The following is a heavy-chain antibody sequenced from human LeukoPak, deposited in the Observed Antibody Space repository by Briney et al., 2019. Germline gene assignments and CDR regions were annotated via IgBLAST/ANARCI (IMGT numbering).Heavy chain of an antibody. J-gene: IGHJ6*02. CDR1: SGSFSGYY. Sequence: SETLSLTCAVYSGSFSGYYWSWIRQPPGKGLEWIGEINHSGSTNYNPSLKSRVTTSVDTSKNRFSLKLSSVTAADTAVYYCARRAVFYYYYYYGMDVWGQGTTVTVSS. D-gene: IGHD6-19*01. CDR2: INHSGST. V-gene: IGHV4-34*01. CDR3: ARRAVFYYYYYYGMDV.